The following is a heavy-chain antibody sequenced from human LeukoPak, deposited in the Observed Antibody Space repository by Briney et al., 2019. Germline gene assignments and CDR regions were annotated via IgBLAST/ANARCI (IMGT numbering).Heavy chain of an antibody. V-gene: IGHV1-2*02. J-gene: IGHJ5*02. Sequence: GASGKVSCKASGYTFTAYYMHWVRQAPGQGLEWMGWIDPNSGATDSAQKFQGRVTVTRDTSINTVYMELSRLTSDDTAVYYCARGRASLTAWFVPWGQGTLVTVSS. D-gene: IGHD1-20*01. CDR3: ARGRASLTAWFVP. CDR2: IDPNSGAT. CDR1: GYTFTAYY.